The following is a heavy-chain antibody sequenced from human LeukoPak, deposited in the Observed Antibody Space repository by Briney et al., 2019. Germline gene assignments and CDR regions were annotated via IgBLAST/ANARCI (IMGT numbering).Heavy chain of an antibody. CDR1: GGSISSYY. CDR3: ARGGPGEFGELFYYFDY. J-gene: IGHJ4*02. V-gene: IGHV4-59*01. D-gene: IGHD3-10*01. Sequence: SETLSLTCTVSGGSISSYYRGWIRQPPGKGLEWIGYIYYSGSTNYNPSLKSRVTISVDTSKNQFSLKLGSVTAADTAVYYCARGGPGEFGELFYYFDYWGQGTLVTVSS. CDR2: IYYSGST.